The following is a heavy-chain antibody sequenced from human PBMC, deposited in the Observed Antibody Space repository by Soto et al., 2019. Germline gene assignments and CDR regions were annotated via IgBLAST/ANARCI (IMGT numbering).Heavy chain of an antibody. CDR2: IYHSGST. V-gene: IGHV4-30-2*01. J-gene: IGHJ6*02. CDR1: GGSISSGGYS. Sequence: PSETLSLTCAVSGGSISSGGYSWSWIRQTPGKGLEWIGYIYHSGSTYYNPSLKSRVTISVDRSKNQFSLKLSSVTAADTAVYYCARDYYGMDVWGQGTTVTVSS. CDR3: ARDYYGMDV.